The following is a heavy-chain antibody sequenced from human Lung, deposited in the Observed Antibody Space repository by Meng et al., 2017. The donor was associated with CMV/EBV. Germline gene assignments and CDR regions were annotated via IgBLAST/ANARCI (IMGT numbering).Heavy chain of an antibody. CDR2: IYPGDSDT. D-gene: IGHD2-2*01. CDR1: GYSFTSYW. J-gene: IGHJ5*01. CDR3: ARQLDTRTWDNGLDA. V-gene: IGHV5-51*01. Sequence: KVSCKGSGYSFTSYWIAWVRQMPGKGLEWMGIIYPGDSDTTYSPAFQGQVTISADKSTSTTYLQWSSLEASDTAMYYCARQLDTRTWDNGLDAWGQGXPVTVSS.